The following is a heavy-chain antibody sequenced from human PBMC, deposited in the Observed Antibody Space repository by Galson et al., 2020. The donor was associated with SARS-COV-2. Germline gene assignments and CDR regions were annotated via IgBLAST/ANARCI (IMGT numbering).Heavy chain of an antibody. CDR1: GFTFSSYA. D-gene: IGHD2-2*01. CDR3: ARDLVIPAATDYYYGMDV. J-gene: IGHJ6*02. CDR2: IGGSGVST. V-gene: IGHV3-23*01. Sequence: GESLKISCVASGFTFSSYAMTWVRQAPGKGLEWVSTIGGSGVSTYHADSVKGRFTLSRDNSKNTLYLQMNSLRAEDTAVYYCARDLVIPAATDYYYGMDVWGQGTTVTVSS.